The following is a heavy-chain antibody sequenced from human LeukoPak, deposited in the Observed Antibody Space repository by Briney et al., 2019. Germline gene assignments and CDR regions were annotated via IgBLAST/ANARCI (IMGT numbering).Heavy chain of an antibody. CDR3: ARGLPTNVVAAPFDY. V-gene: IGHV3-30*03. CDR2: ISYDGSNK. J-gene: IGHJ4*02. D-gene: IGHD2-15*01. Sequence: GGSLRLSCAASGFTFSSYGMHWVRQAPGKGLEWVAVISYDGSNKYYADSVKGRFTISRDNSKNTLYLRMNSLRAEDTAVYYCARGLPTNVVAAPFDYWGQGTLVTVSS. CDR1: GFTFSSYG.